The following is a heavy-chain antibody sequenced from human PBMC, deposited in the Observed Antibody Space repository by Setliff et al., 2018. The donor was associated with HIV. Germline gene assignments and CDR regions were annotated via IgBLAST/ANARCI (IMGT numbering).Heavy chain of an antibody. D-gene: IGHD1-1*01. J-gene: IGHJ3*01. Sequence: GESLKISCAASEVISTTYIGNWVRQAPGKGLEWLSSISGSGHFVKYAMSVRGRFTLSRDNSKKSLFLQVNNLTAADTGVYFCVRGSTKTTRGNGAFDLWGQGTMVTVSS. CDR1: EVISTTYI. V-gene: IGHV3-21*03. CDR2: ISGSGHFV. CDR3: VRGSTKTTRGNGAFDL.